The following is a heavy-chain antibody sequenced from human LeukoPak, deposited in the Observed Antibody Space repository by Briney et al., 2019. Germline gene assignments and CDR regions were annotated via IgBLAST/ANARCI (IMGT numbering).Heavy chain of an antibody. J-gene: IGHJ4*02. CDR2: INPNSGNT. D-gene: IGHD2-2*01. Sequence: ASVKVSCKASGYTFTAYYMHWVRQAPGQGLEWMGRINPNSGNTNYAQKLQGRATMTTDTSTSTAYMELRSLRSDDTAVYYCARDFGYVVPAANYWGQGTLVTVSS. CDR3: ARDFGYVVPAANY. V-gene: IGHV1-2*06. CDR1: GYTFTAYY.